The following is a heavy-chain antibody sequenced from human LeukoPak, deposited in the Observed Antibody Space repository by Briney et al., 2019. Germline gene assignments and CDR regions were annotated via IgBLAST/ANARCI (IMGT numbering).Heavy chain of an antibody. Sequence: QPGGSLRLSCTASGFSFSSYAMTWVRQPPGKGLEWVSVISGSGGNTYYADSVKGRFTISRDNSNNTLFLQMNSLRAEDTAVYYCAKDYSNPYTTDVWGQGTTVTVSS. CDR3: AKDYSNPYTTDV. J-gene: IGHJ6*02. CDR1: GFSFSSYA. V-gene: IGHV3-23*01. CDR2: ISGSGGNT. D-gene: IGHD3-10*01.